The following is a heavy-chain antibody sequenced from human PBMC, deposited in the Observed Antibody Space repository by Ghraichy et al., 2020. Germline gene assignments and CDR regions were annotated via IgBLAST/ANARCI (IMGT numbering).Heavy chain of an antibody. CDR1: GGSISSGDYY. D-gene: IGHD4-23*01. V-gene: IGHV4-30-4*01. Sequence: SQTLSLTCTVSGGSISSGDYYWSWIRQPPGKGLEWIGYIYYSGSTYYNPSLKSRVTISVDTSKNQFSLKLSSVTAADTAVYYCASGVVTIEGFGYWGQGTLVTVSS. CDR3: ASGVVTIEGFGY. CDR2: IYYSGST. J-gene: IGHJ4*02.